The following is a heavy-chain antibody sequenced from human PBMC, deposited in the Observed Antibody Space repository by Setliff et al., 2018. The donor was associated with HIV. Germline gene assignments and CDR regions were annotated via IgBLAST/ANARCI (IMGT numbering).Heavy chain of an antibody. CDR2: IIPILGVA. D-gene: IGHD3-3*01. CDR3: VRGVQSPPHYSYYYMDV. CDR1: GGNFRSYG. V-gene: IGHV1-69*04. Sequence: SVKVSCKASGGNFRSYGISWVRQAPGQGLDWMGRIIPILGVANYAQRFQGKVTITADKSTSTAYMELTSLRFDDTAMYYCVRGVQSPPHYSYYYMDVWGEGTMVTVSS. J-gene: IGHJ6*03.